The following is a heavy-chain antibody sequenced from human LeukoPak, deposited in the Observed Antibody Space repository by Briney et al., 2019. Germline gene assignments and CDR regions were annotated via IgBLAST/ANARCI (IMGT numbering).Heavy chain of an antibody. CDR2: LSGSDGDT. Sequence: GGSLRLSCAASGFTFSRNALSWVRQAPGKGLEWVSSLSGSDGDTYYADSVKGRFTISRDNAKNMVYLQMNSLRAEDTAVYYCAKDPYGTRYFDYWGQGTMVTVSS. CDR3: AKDPYGTRYFDY. D-gene: IGHD2-2*01. V-gene: IGHV3-23*01. J-gene: IGHJ4*02. CDR1: GFTFSRNA.